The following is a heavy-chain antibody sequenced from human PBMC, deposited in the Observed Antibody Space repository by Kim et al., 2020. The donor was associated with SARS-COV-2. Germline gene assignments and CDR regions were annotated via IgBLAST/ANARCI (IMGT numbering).Heavy chain of an antibody. D-gene: IGHD2-15*01. J-gene: IGHJ3*02. Sequence: TNHNPSLKSRVTISVDTSKNQFSLKLSSVTAADTAVYYCAREGWDAFDIWGQGTMVTVSS. CDR2: T. CDR3: AREGWDAFDI. V-gene: IGHV4-59*01.